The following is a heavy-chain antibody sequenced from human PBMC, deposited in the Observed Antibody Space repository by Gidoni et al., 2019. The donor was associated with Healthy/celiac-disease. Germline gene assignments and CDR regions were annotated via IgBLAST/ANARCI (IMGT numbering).Heavy chain of an antibody. CDR1: GGPFSSYA. CDR2: IIPLFGTA. Sequence: QVQLVQSGAEVKKPGTSVKVPCKASGGPFSSYAITWVRQAPGPGLEWMGGIIPLFGTANSAQKFQGRVTMTADEPTSTAYMELSSLRSEDTAVYYCARLGMAPLGYYYGMDVWGQGTTVTVSS. J-gene: IGHJ6*02. V-gene: IGHV1-69*01. CDR3: ARLGMAPLGYYYGMDV. D-gene: IGHD1-26*01.